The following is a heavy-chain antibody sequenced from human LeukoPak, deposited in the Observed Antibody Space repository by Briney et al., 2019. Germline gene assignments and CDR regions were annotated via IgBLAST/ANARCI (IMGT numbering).Heavy chain of an antibody. D-gene: IGHD7-27*01. CDR3: ASGTGPDEHFDY. Sequence: ASVKVSCKASGYTFTSYYMHWVRQAPGQGLEWMGIINPSGGSTSYAQKFQGRVTMTRDTSMSTVYMELSSLRSEDTAVYYCASGTGPDEHFDYWGQGTLVTVSS. CDR1: GYTFTSYY. V-gene: IGHV1-46*01. J-gene: IGHJ4*02. CDR2: INPSGGST.